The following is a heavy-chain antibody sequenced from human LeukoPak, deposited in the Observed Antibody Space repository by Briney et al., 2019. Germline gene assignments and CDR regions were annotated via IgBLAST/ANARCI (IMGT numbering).Heavy chain of an antibody. D-gene: IGHD3-3*01. CDR3: AKDTRIFGVVMPDY. J-gene: IGHJ4*02. Sequence: PGGSLRLSCAASGFTFSSYGMHWVRQAPGKGLEWVAFIRYDGSNKYYADSVKGRFTISRDNSKNTLYLQMNSLRAEDTAVYYCAKDTRIFGVVMPDYWGQGTLVTVSS. V-gene: IGHV3-30*02. CDR2: IRYDGSNK. CDR1: GFTFSSYG.